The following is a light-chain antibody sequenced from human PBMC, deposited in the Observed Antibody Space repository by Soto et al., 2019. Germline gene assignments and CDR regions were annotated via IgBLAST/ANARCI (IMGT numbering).Light chain of an antibody. CDR3: ISYTSSSTWV. V-gene: IGLV2-14*01. J-gene: IGLJ3*02. CDR2: EVS. CDR1: SSDVGGYNY. Sequence: QSALTQPASVSGSPGQLVTISCTGTSSDVGGYNYVSWYQQHPGKAPKLMIYEVSNRPSGVSNRFFGSKSGNTASLTVSGIQAEDEADYYCISYTSSSTWVFGGGTKLTVL.